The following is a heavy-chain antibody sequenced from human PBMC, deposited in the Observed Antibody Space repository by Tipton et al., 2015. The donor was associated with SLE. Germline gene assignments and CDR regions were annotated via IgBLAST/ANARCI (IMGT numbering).Heavy chain of an antibody. CDR2: IYHSGST. Sequence: GSLRLSCTVSGGSISSSSYYWGWIRQPPGKGLEWIGSIYHSGSTYYNPSLKSRVTISVDTSKNQFSLKLSSVTAADTAVYYCARDIRGERAFDIWGQGTMVTVSS. J-gene: IGHJ3*02. V-gene: IGHV4-39*07. CDR3: ARDIRGERAFDI. D-gene: IGHD3-10*01. CDR1: GGSISSSSYY.